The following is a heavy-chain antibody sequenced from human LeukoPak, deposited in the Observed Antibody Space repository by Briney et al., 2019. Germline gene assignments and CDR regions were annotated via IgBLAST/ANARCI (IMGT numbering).Heavy chain of an antibody. V-gene: IGHV4-59*08. Sequence: PSETLSLTCTVSGGSLSSYYWSRIRQPPGKGLEWIGYIYYSGSTNYNPSLKSRVTISVDTSKNQFSLKLSSVTAADTAVYYCARQEKYYDILTGYLQDAFDIWGQGTMVTVSS. CDR3: ARQEKYYDILTGYLQDAFDI. CDR2: IYYSGST. D-gene: IGHD3-9*01. CDR1: GGSLSSYY. J-gene: IGHJ3*02.